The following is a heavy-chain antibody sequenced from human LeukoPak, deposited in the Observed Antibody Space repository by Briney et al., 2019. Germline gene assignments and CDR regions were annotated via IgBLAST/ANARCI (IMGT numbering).Heavy chain of an antibody. CDR3: ARDVPGAHARSGHSYGRRDY. J-gene: IGHJ4*02. D-gene: IGHD5-18*01. V-gene: IGHV3-7*01. CDR1: EFTFNNYW. CDR2: IKQDGGEK. Sequence: GGSLRLSCAASEFTFNNYWMSWVRQAPGKGLEWVANIKQDGGEKNYVDSVKGRFTISRDNAKNSLYLQMNSLRAEDTAVYYCARDVPGAHARSGHSYGRRDYWGQGTLVTVSS.